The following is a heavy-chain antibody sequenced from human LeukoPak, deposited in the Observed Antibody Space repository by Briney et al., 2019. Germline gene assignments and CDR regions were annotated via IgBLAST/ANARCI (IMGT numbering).Heavy chain of an antibody. V-gene: IGHV3-23*01. D-gene: IGHD2-2*02. CDR3: TTGSIVVVPAAIYRFNWFDP. CDR2: ISGSGGST. Sequence: GGSLRLSCAASGFTFSSYAMSWVRQAPGKGLEWVSAISGSGGSTYYADSVKGRFTISRDNSKNTLYLQMNSLRAEDTAVYYCTTGSIVVVPAAIYRFNWFDPWGQGTLVTVSS. J-gene: IGHJ5*02. CDR1: GFTFSSYA.